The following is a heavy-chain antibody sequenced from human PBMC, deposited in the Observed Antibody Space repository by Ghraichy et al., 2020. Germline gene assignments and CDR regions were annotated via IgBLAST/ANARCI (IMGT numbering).Heavy chain of an antibody. CDR2: ISSNGGST. D-gene: IGHD4-17*01. CDR1: GFTFSSYA. J-gene: IGHJ4*02. Sequence: GESLNISCSASGFTFSSYAMHWVRQAPGKGLEYVSAISSNGGSTYYADSVKGRFTISRDNSKNTLYLQMSSLRAEDTAVYYCVKDDYGAYGLFDYWGQGTLVTVSS. V-gene: IGHV3-64D*06. CDR3: VKDDYGAYGLFDY.